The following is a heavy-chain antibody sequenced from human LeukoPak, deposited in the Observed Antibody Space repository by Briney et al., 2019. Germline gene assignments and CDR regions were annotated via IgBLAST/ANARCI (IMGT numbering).Heavy chain of an antibody. CDR1: GFAFSSSA. J-gene: IGHJ5*02. V-gene: IGHV3-30*03. D-gene: IGHD1-1*01. CDR3: ARDTSSVPHSINWANNRFDP. Sequence: QPGGSLRLSCAASGFAFSSSAMHWVRQSPGKGLEWLAILSFDGSQNNYADSVKGRFTISRDNSKNTLYLQINSLSFDDTAIYYCARDTSSVPHSINWANNRFDPWGQGTLVTVSS. CDR2: LSFDGSQN.